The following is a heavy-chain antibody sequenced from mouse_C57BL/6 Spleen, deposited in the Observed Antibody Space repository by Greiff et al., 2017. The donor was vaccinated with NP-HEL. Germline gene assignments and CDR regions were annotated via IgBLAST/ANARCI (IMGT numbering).Heavy chain of an antibody. CDR3: ARWQPYYFDY. V-gene: IGHV1-82*01. D-gene: IGHD6-1*01. Sequence: VQLQQSGPELVKPGASVKISCKASGYAFSSSWMNWVKQRPGKGLEWIGRIYPGDGDTNYNGKFKGTATLTADKSSSTAYMQLSSLTSEDSAVYFCARWQPYYFDYWGQGTTLTVSS. CDR1: GYAFSSSW. CDR2: IYPGDGDT. J-gene: IGHJ2*01.